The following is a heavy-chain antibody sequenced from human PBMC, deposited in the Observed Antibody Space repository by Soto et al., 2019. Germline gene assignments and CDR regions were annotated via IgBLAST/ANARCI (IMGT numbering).Heavy chain of an antibody. Sequence: QVQLVQSGAEVKKPGSSVKVSCKASGGTFSSYAISWVRQAPGQGLEWMGGIIPIFGTANCAQKFQGRVTITADESTSTAYMELSSLRSEDTAVYYCARARYYDFWSGYYRHYYYYYGMDVWGQGTTVTVSS. CDR3: ARARYYDFWSGYYRHYYYYYGMDV. D-gene: IGHD3-3*01. CDR1: GGTFSSYA. J-gene: IGHJ6*02. V-gene: IGHV1-69*01. CDR2: IIPIFGTA.